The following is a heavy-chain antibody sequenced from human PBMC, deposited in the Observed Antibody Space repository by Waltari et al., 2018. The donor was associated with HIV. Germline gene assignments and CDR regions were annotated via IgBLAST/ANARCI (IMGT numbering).Heavy chain of an antibody. CDR2: ISFDGNNA. J-gene: IGHJ6*02. CDR3: ARTIFGVMITSDFFYGMDV. CDR1: GFIFGDYE. D-gene: IGHD3-3*01. Sequence: QEQLVESGGGVAQPGRSLILSCSASGFIFGDYEIQWFRQAPGKGLEWVGLISFDGNNAYYADSVKGRFTISRDNSKNTMSLQMNSLRSDDTALYYCARTIFGVMITSDFFYGMDVWGQGTTVTVS. V-gene: IGHV3-30*03.